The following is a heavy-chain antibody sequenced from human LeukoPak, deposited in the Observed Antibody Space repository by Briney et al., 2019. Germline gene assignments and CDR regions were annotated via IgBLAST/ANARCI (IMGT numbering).Heavy chain of an antibody. CDR1: SCSISCSSYY. Sequence: SVTLSLKCTVYSCSISCSSYYWRSIRQPPGKGLEWIGSIYCSGSTYYNPSLKSRVTISVDTSKNQFSLKLSSVTAADTAVYYCARSLILTGYFGYWGQGTLVTVSS. V-gene: IGHV4-39*01. CDR3: ARSLILTGYFGY. D-gene: IGHD3-9*01. J-gene: IGHJ4*02. CDR2: IYCSGST.